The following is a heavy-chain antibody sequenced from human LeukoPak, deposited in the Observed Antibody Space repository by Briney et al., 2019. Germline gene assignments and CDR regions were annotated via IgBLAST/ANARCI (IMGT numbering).Heavy chain of an antibody. CDR2: IFGHAET. Sequence: GGSLRLSCAASGFTVGYNYMNWVRQAPGKGLEWVSLIFGHAETSYADSVKGRFTISRDNSKNTLYLQMNGLRVEHTAVYYCARDPPAVSINTYAWGQGTLVTVSS. CDR1: GFTVGYNY. CDR3: ARDPPAVSINTYA. D-gene: IGHD2-8*01. V-gene: IGHV3-66*01. J-gene: IGHJ4*02.